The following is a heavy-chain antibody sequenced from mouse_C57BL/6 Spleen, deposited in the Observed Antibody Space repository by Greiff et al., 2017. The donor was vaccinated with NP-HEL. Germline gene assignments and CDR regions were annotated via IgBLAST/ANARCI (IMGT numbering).Heavy chain of an antibody. D-gene: IGHD1-1*01. CDR1: GYTFTSYW. CDR3: AVLYGSSPY. V-gene: IGHV1-52*01. Sequence: QVQLQQPGAELVRPGSSVKLSCKASGYTFTSYWMHWVKQRPIQGLEWIGNVDPSDSETHYNQKFKDKATLTVDKSSSTAYMQLSSLTSEDSAVYYCAVLYGSSPYWGQGTLVTVSA. CDR2: VDPSDSET. J-gene: IGHJ3*01.